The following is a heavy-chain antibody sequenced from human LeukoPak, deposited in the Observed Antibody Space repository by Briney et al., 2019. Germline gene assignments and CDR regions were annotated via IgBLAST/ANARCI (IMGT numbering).Heavy chain of an antibody. D-gene: IGHD2-2*01. V-gene: IGHV3-23*01. CDR2: LSGSGGNT. CDR1: GFTFSSYA. CDR3: SKGASLCTSTSCVRGGFDY. J-gene: IGHJ4*02. Sequence: PGGSLRLSPTPSGFTFSSYAMSWVRKAPRHRLERVTALSGSGGNTYYADAVKGRVVISRENSKNTLYLQMNSLRAEDTAKYYWSKGASLCTSTSCVRGGFDYWGQGTLVTVSS.